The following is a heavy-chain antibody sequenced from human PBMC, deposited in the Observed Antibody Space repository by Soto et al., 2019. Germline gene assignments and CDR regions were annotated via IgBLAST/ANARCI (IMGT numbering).Heavy chain of an antibody. D-gene: IGHD3-10*01. CDR3: ARGVRTGFYGMDV. CDR2: IIPIFGTS. V-gene: IGHV1-69*01. J-gene: IGHJ6*02. CDR1: GGTLSNYA. Sequence: QVQLVQSGAEVKKPGSSVKVSCKASGGTLSNYALSWVRQAPGQGLEWVGGIIPIFGTSNYAQYFQGRVTITAVESTSTAYMELSSLRSEDTAVYYCARGVRTGFYGMDVWGQGTTVTVSS.